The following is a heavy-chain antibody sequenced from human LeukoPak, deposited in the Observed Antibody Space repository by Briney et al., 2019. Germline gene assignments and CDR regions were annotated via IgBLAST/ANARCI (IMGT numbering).Heavy chain of an antibody. CDR2: IWYDGSNK. D-gene: IGHD4-11*01. CDR1: GFTFSSYG. Sequence: GKSLRLSCAASGFTFSSYGMHWIRQAPGKGLEWVAVIWYDGSNKKYADSVKGRFTISRDNSKNTLYLQINSLRAEDTAVYYCARFQDSEIYWGQGTLVTVSS. J-gene: IGHJ4*02. CDR3: ARFQDSEIY. V-gene: IGHV3-33*01.